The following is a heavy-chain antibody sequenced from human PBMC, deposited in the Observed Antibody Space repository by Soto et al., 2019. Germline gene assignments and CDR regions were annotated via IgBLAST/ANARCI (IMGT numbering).Heavy chain of an antibody. CDR2: ISYSSRHI. CDR1: GFTFSNHN. J-gene: IGHJ4*02. D-gene: IGHD2-2*01. CDR3: ARDSQGPLVLVPAEIGDS. V-gene: IGHV3-21*02. Sequence: EVQLVGSGGGLVKPGESLTLSCAASGFTFSNHNMNWVRQAPGKGLEWVSSISYSSRHIYYADSVKGRFTISRDNAKQLLYLQMNSLRAEDTAVYYCARDSQGPLVLVPAEIGDSWGQGTLLTVSS.